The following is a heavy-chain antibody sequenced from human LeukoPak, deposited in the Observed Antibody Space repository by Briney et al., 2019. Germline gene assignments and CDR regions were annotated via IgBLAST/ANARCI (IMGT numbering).Heavy chain of an antibody. V-gene: IGHV4-4*02. CDR1: RGSINSSNW. CDR2: IYPRGST. CDR3: ARFHTSSWFFDS. J-gene: IGHJ4*02. D-gene: IGHD6-13*01. Sequence: PSETLFLTCAISRGSINSSNWWSWVRQPPGKGLEWIGEIYPRGSTNYDPSLKSRVTMSVDESKNEFSLKLTSVTAADTAVYYCARFHTSSWFFDSWGQGILVTVSS.